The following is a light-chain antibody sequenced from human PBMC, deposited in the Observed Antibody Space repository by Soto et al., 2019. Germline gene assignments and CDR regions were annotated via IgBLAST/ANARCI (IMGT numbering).Light chain of an antibody. CDR1: QSVSSSY. V-gene: IGKV3-20*01. CDR3: QQYGSSPWT. Sequence: EIVLTQSPSTLSLSPGERATLSCRASQSVSSSYLAWYQQKPGQAPRLLIYAASRRATGIPDRFSGSGSGTDFTLTISRLEPEDCAVYYCQQYGSSPWTFGQGTKVDI. CDR2: AAS. J-gene: IGKJ1*01.